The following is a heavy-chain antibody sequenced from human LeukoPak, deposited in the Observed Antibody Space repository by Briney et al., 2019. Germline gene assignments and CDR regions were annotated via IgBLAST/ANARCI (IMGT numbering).Heavy chain of an antibody. CDR3: AKGDDSSGYYYVLFDY. Sequence: GVPLRLSCAVSGFTSNTYWMHWVRQAPGKGLVWVSRINDDGTYTVYADSVKGRFTISRDNSKNTLYLQMNSLRAEDTAVYYCAKGDDSSGYYYVLFDYWGQGTLVTVSS. D-gene: IGHD3-22*01. CDR1: GFTSNTYW. CDR2: INDDGTYT. V-gene: IGHV3-74*01. J-gene: IGHJ4*02.